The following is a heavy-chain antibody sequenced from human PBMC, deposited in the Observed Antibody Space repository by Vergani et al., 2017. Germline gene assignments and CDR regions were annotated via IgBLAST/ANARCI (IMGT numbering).Heavy chain of an antibody. V-gene: IGHV3-23*01. CDR3: AKSWAATIFRTWFDP. J-gene: IGHJ5*02. CDR1: GFTFSSYA. Sequence: EVQLLESGRGLVQPGGSLRLSCAASGFTFSSYAMSWVRQAPGKGLEWVSAISGSGGSTYYADSVKGRFTISRDNSKNTLYLQMNSLRAEDTAVYYCAKSWAATIFRTWFDPWGQGTLVTVSS. D-gene: IGHD5-12*01. CDR2: ISGSGGST.